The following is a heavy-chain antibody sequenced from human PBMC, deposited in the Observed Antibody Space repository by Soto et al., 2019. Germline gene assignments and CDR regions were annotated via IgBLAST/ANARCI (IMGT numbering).Heavy chain of an antibody. J-gene: IGHJ6*03. V-gene: IGHV3-66*01. CDR3: ARDSSWYPKDYYYYYMDV. CDR2: IYSGGST. CDR1: GFTVSSNY. D-gene: IGHD6-13*01. Sequence: GGSLRLSCAASGFTVSSNYMSWVRQAPGKGLEWVSVIYSGGSTYYADSVKGRFTISRDNSKNTLYLQMNSLRAEDTAVYYCARDSSWYPKDYYYYYMDVWGKGTTVTVSS.